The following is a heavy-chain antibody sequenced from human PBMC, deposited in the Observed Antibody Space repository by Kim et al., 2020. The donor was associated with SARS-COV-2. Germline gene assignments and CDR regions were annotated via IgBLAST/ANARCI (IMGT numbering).Heavy chain of an antibody. D-gene: IGHD2-15*01. V-gene: IGHV3-23*01. CDR3: AKGIGVVAARTFFDY. J-gene: IGHJ4*02. Sequence: DSVKGRFTISRDTSKNTLYLQMNSLRAEDTAVYYCAKGIGVVAARTFFDYWGQGTLVTVSS.